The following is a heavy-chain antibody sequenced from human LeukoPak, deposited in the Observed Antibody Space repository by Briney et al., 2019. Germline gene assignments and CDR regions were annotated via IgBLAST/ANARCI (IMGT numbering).Heavy chain of an antibody. V-gene: IGHV1-18*01. CDR3: ARRTVVPAAMFYYYNYMDV. J-gene: IGHJ6*03. Sequence: GASVKVSSKASGYTFTSYGICWVRQAPGQGLEWMGWISAYNGNTNYAQKLQGRVTMPTDTSTSTAYLELRSMRSDDTAVYYCARRTVVPAAMFYYYNYMDVWGKGTTVTIYS. D-gene: IGHD2-2*01. CDR2: ISAYNGNT. CDR1: GYTFTSYG.